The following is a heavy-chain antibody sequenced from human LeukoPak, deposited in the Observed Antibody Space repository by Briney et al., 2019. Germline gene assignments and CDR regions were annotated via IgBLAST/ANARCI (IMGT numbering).Heavy chain of an antibody. V-gene: IGHV3-30-3*01. CDR3: ACGAPLLGYCSSTSCQPHLEADY. D-gene: IGHD2-2*01. CDR1: GFTFSSYA. CDR2: ISYDGSNK. J-gene: IGHJ4*02. Sequence: PGGSLRPSCAASGFTFSSYAMHWARQAPGKGLEWVAVISYDGSNKYYADSVKGRFTISRDNSKNTLYLQMNSLRAEDTAVYYCACGAPLLGYCSSTSCQPHLEADYWGQGTLVTVSS.